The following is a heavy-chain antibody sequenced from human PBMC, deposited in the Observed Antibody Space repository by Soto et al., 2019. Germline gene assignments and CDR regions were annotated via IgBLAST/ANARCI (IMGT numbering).Heavy chain of an antibody. CDR1: GYTFTNYG. J-gene: IGHJ3*01. Sequence: QIQLVQSGIEVKKPGASVKVSCKASGYTFTNYGISWVRQAPGQGLEWMGWISAYNGYTNLAQRYQGRVTMTTDTSTTTAYMELRSLRSDDTAVYYCAIRGSSGGYGPFEVWGQGTMVTVRS. CDR2: ISAYNGYT. CDR3: AIRGSSGGYGPFEV. V-gene: IGHV1-18*01. D-gene: IGHD2-15*01.